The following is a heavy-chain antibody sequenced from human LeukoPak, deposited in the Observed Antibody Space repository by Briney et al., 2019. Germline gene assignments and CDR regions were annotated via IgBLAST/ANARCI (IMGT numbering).Heavy chain of an antibody. CDR2: INHGGST. J-gene: IGHJ4*02. D-gene: IGHD3-10*01. Sequence: SETLSLTCAVYGGSFSGYYWSWIRQPPGKGLEWIGEINHGGSTNYNPSLKSRVTISVDTSKNQFSLKLSSVTAADTAVYYCARGRDVVQGPTKARPIPIFDYWGQGTLVTVSS. CDR3: ARGRDVVQGPTKARPIPIFDY. CDR1: GGSFSGYY. V-gene: IGHV4-34*01.